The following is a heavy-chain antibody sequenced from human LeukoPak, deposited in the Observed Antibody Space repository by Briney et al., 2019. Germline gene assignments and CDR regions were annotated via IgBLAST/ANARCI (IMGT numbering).Heavy chain of an antibody. J-gene: IGHJ4*02. CDR1: GFTFSSYA. D-gene: IGHD2-15*01. Sequence: PGGSLRLSCAASGFTFSSYAMSWVRQAPGKGLEWVSAFSDSGGRTYYADSVKGRFTISRDTSNNTLILQMNSLRVEDTAVYYCAVGDYADYWGQGTLVTVSS. CDR3: AVGDYADY. V-gene: IGHV3-23*01. CDR2: FSDSGGRT.